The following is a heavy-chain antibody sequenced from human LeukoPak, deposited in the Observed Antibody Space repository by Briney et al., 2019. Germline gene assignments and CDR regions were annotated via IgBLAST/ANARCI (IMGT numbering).Heavy chain of an antibody. CDR2: FDPEDGET. V-gene: IGHV1-24*01. CDR1: GYTLTELS. CDR3: ERDRSSSLGKRGDFNY. J-gene: IGHJ4*02. Sequence: ASVKVSCKVSGYTLTELSMHWVRQAPGKGLEWMGGFDPEDGETIYAQKFQGRVTMTEDTSTDTAYMELSSLRSENTAVYYCERDRSSSLGKRGDFNYWGQGPLFTFSS. D-gene: IGHD2-15*01.